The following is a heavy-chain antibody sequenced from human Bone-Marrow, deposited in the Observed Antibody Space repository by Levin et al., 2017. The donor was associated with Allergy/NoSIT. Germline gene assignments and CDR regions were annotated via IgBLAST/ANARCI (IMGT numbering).Heavy chain of an antibody. D-gene: IGHD2-2*01. CDR3: ARETWTSASCYLDF. Sequence: GGSLRLSCAASGFTFSNFFMTWIRQAPGKGLEWVSYISPSGATIYDADSVKGRFTISRDNNKNSLFLQMNSLRGEDTAVYYCARETWTSASCYLDFWGQGTLVTVSS. CDR1: GFTFSNFF. V-gene: IGHV3-11*01. CDR2: ISPSGATI. J-gene: IGHJ4*02.